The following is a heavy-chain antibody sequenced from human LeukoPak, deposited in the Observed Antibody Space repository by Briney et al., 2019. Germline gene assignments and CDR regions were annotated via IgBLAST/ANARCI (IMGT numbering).Heavy chain of an antibody. CDR1: GGSISSSSYY. J-gene: IGHJ6*03. Sequence: SETLSLTCTVSGGSISSSSYYWGWIRQPPGKGLEWIGSIYYSGSTYYNPSLKSRVTISVDTSKNQFSLKLSSVTAADTAVYYCARDLFEWLGPTDYYYYYMDVWGKGTTVTVSS. CDR2: IYYSGST. V-gene: IGHV4-39*07. CDR3: ARDLFEWLGPTDYYYYYMDV. D-gene: IGHD6-19*01.